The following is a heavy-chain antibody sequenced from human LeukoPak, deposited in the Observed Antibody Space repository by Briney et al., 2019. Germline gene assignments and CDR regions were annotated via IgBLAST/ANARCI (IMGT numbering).Heavy chain of an antibody. J-gene: IGHJ5*02. Sequence: SETLSLTCAVSGYSISSGYYWGWIRQPPGKALEWIGSIYHSGSTYYNPSLKSRVTISVDTSKNQFSLKLSSVTAADTAVYYCARQLGSHQTYRAMDPRFDPWGQGTLVTVSS. CDR1: GYSISSGYY. D-gene: IGHD5-18*01. CDR2: IYHSGST. CDR3: ARQLGSHQTYRAMDPRFDP. V-gene: IGHV4-38-2*01.